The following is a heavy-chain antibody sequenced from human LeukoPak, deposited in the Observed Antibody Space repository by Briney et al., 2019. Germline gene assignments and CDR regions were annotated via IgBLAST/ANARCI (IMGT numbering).Heavy chain of an antibody. D-gene: IGHD3-10*01. CDR3: ARDGDYYGSGIPFDF. CDR1: GFTFSSYA. CDR2: INRSGST. J-gene: IGHJ4*02. Sequence: SGGSLRLSCAASGFTFSSYAMSWVRQAPGEGLEWIGGINRSGSTKYNPSLKSRVTMSVDTSKNHFSLKLNSVTAADTAVYYCARDGDYYGSGIPFDFWGQGTLVTVSP. V-gene: IGHV4-34*01.